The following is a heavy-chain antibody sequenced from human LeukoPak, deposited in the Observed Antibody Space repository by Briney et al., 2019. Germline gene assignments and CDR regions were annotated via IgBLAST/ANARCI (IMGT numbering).Heavy chain of an antibody. CDR1: GFTFSSYS. CDR2: ISSSSCTI. J-gene: IGHJ6*04. CDR3: AELGITMIGGV. Sequence: GGSLRLSCAASGFTFSSYSMNWVRQAPGRGLEWVSYISSSSCTIYYADSVKGRFTISRDNAKNSLYLQMNSLRAEDTAVYYCAELGITMIGGVWGKGTTVTISS. V-gene: IGHV3-48*04. D-gene: IGHD3-10*02.